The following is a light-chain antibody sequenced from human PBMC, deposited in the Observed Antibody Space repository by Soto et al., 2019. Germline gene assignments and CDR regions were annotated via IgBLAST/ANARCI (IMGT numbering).Light chain of an antibody. J-gene: IGKJ1*01. Sequence: EIVMTQAAATLSVSPGERATLSCRASQSVSSNLAWYQQKPGQAPRLLIYGASTWATGIPARFSGSGSGTEFTLTISSLQSEDFAVYYCQQYNNWPRTFGQGTKV. CDR2: GAS. V-gene: IGKV3-15*01. CDR3: QQYNNWPRT. CDR1: QSVSSN.